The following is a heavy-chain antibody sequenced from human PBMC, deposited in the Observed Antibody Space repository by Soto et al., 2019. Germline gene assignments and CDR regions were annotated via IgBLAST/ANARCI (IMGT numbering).Heavy chain of an antibody. CDR1: GFTFSYYE. D-gene: IGHD2-8*02. CDR3: VEGVDTTGFGMEYFPP. CDR2: ISSSGIAI. Sequence: EVQLVESGVGLVQPGGSLRLSCAASGFTFSYYEMNWVRQPPGKGLEWVSYISSSGIAIHYADSVKGRFTISRDNAKNSVYLEINSLRADDTAVYYCVEGVDTTGFGMEYFPPWGQGTLVTVSS. V-gene: IGHV3-48*03. J-gene: IGHJ1*01.